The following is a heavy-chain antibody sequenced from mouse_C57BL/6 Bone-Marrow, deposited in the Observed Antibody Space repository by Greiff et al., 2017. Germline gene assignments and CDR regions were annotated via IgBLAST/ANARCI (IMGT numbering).Heavy chain of an antibody. V-gene: IGHV1-78*01. CDR3: AGGNYYGSSCGY. D-gene: IGHD1-1*01. CDR1: GYTFTDHT. CDR2: IYPSDGST. J-gene: IGHJ2*01. Sequence: QVQLQQSDAELVKPGASVKISCKVSGYTFTDHTIHWMKQRPEQGLEWIGYIYPSDGSTNYNEKFKGKATLTADKSSSTAYMQLNSLTSEDSAVYVCAGGNYYGSSCGYWGQGTTLTVSS.